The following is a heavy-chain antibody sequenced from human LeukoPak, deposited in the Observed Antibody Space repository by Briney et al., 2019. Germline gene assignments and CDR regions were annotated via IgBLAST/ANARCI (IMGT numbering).Heavy chain of an antibody. CDR3: ARGTLFGVVTSFDF. D-gene: IGHD3-3*01. CDR1: GFTLGSANA. J-gene: IGHJ4*02. Sequence: GGSLRLSCAASGFTLGSANAMTWVRQAPGKGLEWVSLISASGSATYYADSVRGRFAISRDISKNTLFLQMSSLRTEDTAVYYCARGTLFGVVTSFDFWGQGTLVTVSS. V-gene: IGHV3-23*01. CDR2: ISASGSAT.